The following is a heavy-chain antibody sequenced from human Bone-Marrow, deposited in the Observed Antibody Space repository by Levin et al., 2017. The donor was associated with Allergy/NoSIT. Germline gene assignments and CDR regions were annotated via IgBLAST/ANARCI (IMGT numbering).Heavy chain of an antibody. Sequence: GASVKVSCAASGFTFSNYALSWVRQAPGKGLEWVSTISDGGSHTYYTDSVKGRFTISRDNSKNTLYLQVNSLRAEDTAVYYCAKTKHRISWFYNNYFDYWGQGTLVTVSS. CDR1: GFTFSNYA. CDR2: ISDGGSHT. D-gene: IGHD6-13*01. J-gene: IGHJ4*02. CDR3: AKTKHRISWFYNNYFDY. V-gene: IGHV3-23*01.